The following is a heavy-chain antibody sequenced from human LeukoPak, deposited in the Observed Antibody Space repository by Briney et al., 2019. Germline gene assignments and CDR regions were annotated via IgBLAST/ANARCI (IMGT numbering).Heavy chain of an antibody. V-gene: IGHV3-30*02. J-gene: IGHJ4*02. CDR1: GFTFSSYE. D-gene: IGHD1-26*01. Sequence: GGSLRLSCAASGFTFSSYEMNWVRQAPGKGLEWVAFIRYDGGNKYYADSVKGRFTISRDSSKNTLYLQMSSLRADDTAVYYCAKGEADLDYWGQGTLVTVSS. CDR3: AKGEADLDY. CDR2: IRYDGGNK.